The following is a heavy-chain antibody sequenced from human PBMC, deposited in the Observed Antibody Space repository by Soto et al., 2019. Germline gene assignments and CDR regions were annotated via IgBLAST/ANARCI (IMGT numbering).Heavy chain of an antibody. J-gene: IGHJ6*03. V-gene: IGHV2-70*11. CDR2: IDWDDDK. CDR3: ARTPEGPGPYYSFYMDV. CDR1: GFSLSTRGMC. Sequence: SGPTLVNPTQTLTLTCTFSGFSLSTRGMCVNWIRQPPGKALEWLARIDWDDDKYYSASLKTRLTISKNTSKNQVDLTLTNIEPVDTVTYYCARTPEGPGPYYSFYMDVWGKGTTVTVSS.